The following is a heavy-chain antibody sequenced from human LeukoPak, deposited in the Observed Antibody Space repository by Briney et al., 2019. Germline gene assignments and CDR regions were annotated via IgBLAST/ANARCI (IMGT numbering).Heavy chain of an antibody. CDR3: ARAGRGSRYYYYGMDV. CDR2: INPNSGGT. V-gene: IGHV1-2*02. D-gene: IGHD2-2*01. CDR1: GYTFTGYY. J-gene: IGHJ6*02. Sequence: ASVKVSCKASGYTFTGYYMHWVRQAPGQGLEWMGWINPNSGGTNYAQKFQGRVTMTRDTSISTAYMELRSLRSDDTAVYYCARAGRGSRYYYYGMDVWGQGTTVTVSS.